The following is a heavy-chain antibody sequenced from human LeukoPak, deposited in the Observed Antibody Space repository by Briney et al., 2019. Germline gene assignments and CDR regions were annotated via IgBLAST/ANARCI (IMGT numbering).Heavy chain of an antibody. CDR2: VHSDGSST. J-gene: IGHJ5*02. CDR1: GFTFSTYW. CDR3: ARDPLSDSP. Sequence: GGSLRLSCAASGFTFSTYWMHWVRQAPGKGLVWVSRVHSDGSSTSYADSVKGRFTISRDNAKNTLHLQMNSLRAENTAVYYCARDPLSDSPWGQGTLVTVSS. D-gene: IGHD2-15*01. V-gene: IGHV3-74*01.